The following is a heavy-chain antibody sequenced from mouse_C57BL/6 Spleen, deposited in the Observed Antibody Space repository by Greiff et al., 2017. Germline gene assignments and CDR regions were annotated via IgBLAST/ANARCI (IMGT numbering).Heavy chain of an antibody. CDR2: ISDGGSYT. CDR1: GFTFSSYA. V-gene: IGHV5-4*03. J-gene: IGHJ2*01. D-gene: IGHD3-3*01. Sequence: EVKVVESGGGLVKPGGSLKLSCAASGFTFSSYAMSWVRQTPEKRLEWVATISDGGSYTYYPDNVKGRFTISRDNAKNNLYLQMSHLKSEDTAMYYCARAGLLDYWGQGTTLTVSS. CDR3: ARAGLLDY.